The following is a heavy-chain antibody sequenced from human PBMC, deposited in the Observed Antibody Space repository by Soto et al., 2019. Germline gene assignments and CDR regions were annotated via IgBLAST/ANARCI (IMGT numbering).Heavy chain of an antibody. D-gene: IGHD1-26*01. CDR1: AGSISSYY. CDR3: ARGVVGAMGAFDI. CDR2: IYYSGST. J-gene: IGHJ3*02. V-gene: IGHV4-59*01. Sequence: SETLSLTCTVSAGSISSYYWSWIRQPPGKGLEWIGYIYYSGSTNYNPSLKSRVTISVDTSKNQFSLKLSSVTAVDTAVYYCARGVVGAMGAFDIWGQGTMVT.